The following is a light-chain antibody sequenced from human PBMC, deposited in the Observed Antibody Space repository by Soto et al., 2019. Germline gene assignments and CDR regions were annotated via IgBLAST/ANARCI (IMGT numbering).Light chain of an antibody. CDR3: QQYHKWPIT. CDR1: QTINSN. Sequence: PGERATLSCRASQTINSNLAWYRHRPGQAPRLLIYRASTRAAGLPDRFSGSGSGTEFTLTISSLQSEDFAVYYCQQYHKWPITFGQGTRLEIK. J-gene: IGKJ5*01. CDR2: RAS. V-gene: IGKV3-15*01.